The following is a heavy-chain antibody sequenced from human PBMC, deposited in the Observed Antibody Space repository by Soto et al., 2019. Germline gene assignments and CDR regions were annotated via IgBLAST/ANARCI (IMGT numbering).Heavy chain of an antibody. CDR3: AKSLLFVDHGYMAV. CDR2: IIPIQGKA. Sequence: QVQLVQSGAEMKKPGSSVKVSCEASGGSFTSYSFTWVRQAPGQELEWMGRIIPIQGKANYALKFQDRVMITADRSMRSVYMELTSLLPEDTAVYFCAKSLLFVDHGYMAVWGKGTTVTVSS. D-gene: IGHD2-21*01. V-gene: IGHV1-69*02. J-gene: IGHJ6*03. CDR1: GGSFTSYS.